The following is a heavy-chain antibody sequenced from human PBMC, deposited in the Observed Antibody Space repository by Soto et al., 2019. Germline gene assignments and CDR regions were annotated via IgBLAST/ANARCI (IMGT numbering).Heavy chain of an antibody. D-gene: IGHD1-26*01. Sequence: QVQLQESGPGLVKPSDTLSLTCAVSGYSISSSNWWGWIRRPPGKGLEWIGYIYYSGTTYYNPSLKSRVTMSVDTPKNQFSLKLASVAAVDTAVYYCARREIQGPIDYWGQGNLVTVSS. V-gene: IGHV4-28*01. CDR3: ARREIQGPIDY. CDR1: GYSISSSNW. J-gene: IGHJ4*02. CDR2: IYYSGTT.